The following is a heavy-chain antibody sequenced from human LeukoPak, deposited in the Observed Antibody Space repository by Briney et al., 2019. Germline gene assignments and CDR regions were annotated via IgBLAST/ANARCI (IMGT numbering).Heavy chain of an antibody. Sequence: GGSLRLSCAASGFTFSSYSMNWIRQAPGKGLEWVSSITSSNTYIYYADSLKGRFTISRDNAKNSLYLQMNSLRAEDTAVYYCARDLAVEGVHDYWGQGTLVTVSS. D-gene: IGHD6-19*01. CDR2: ITSSNTYI. V-gene: IGHV3-21*01. CDR1: GFTFSSYS. J-gene: IGHJ4*02. CDR3: ARDLAVEGVHDY.